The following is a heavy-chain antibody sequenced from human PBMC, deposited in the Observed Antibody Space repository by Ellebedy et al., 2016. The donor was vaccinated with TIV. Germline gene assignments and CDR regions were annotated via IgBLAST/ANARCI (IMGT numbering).Heavy chain of an antibody. CDR1: GLAFSRYG. Sequence: GESLKISXTASGLAFSRYGMHWVRQAPGQGLEWMAVIWLDGGGKFYGDSVRGRFTISRDNTINTLYLQMNSLRVEDTALYYCAGEPGYGGNSNAFDIWGQGTMVTVS. D-gene: IGHD4-23*01. V-gene: IGHV3-33*01. CDR3: AGEPGYGGNSNAFDI. CDR2: IWLDGGGK. J-gene: IGHJ3*02.